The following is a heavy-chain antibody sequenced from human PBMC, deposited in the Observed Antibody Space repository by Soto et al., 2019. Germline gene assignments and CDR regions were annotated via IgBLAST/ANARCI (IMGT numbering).Heavy chain of an antibody. Sequence: SEPLSRTGRVADGSISSYCVIWLGQPPGKGLEWIGYIYYSGSTNYNPSLKSRVTISVDTSKNQFSLKLSSVTAADTAVYYCASSAAGTPNFDYWGQGTRVT. CDR3: ASSAAGTPNFDY. CDR1: DGSISSYC. V-gene: IGHV4-59*01. D-gene: IGHD6-13*01. CDR2: IYYSGST. J-gene: IGHJ4*02.